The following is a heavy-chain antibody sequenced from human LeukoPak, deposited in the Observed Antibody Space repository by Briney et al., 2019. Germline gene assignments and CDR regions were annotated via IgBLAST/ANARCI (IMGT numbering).Heavy chain of an antibody. V-gene: IGHV3-9*01. J-gene: IGHJ4*02. D-gene: IGHD5-24*01. CDR3: ARGDGGY. CDR1: EFTFDDYA. Sequence: GGSLRLSCAASEFTFDDYAMHWVRQAPGRGLEWVSGISWNSGSIGYADSVRGRFTISRDNAKNSLYLQMNSLRAEDTAVYYCARGDGGYWGQGTLVTVSS. CDR2: ISWNSGSI.